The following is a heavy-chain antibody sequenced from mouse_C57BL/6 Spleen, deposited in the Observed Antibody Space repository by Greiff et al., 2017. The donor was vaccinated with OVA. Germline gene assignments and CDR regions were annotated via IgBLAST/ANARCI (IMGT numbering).Heavy chain of an antibody. D-gene: IGHD1-1*01. V-gene: IGHV1-18*01. CDR2: INPNNGGT. CDR3: ARPYYYGSSYGHFDV. Sequence: VQLQQSGPELVKPGASVKIPCKASGYTFTDYNMDWVKQSHGKSLEWIGDINPNNGGTTSNPKFKGKAKLTVDKSSSTAYMERRSLTSEDTAVYYCARPYYYGSSYGHFDVWGTGTTVTVSS. J-gene: IGHJ1*03. CDR1: GYTFTDYN.